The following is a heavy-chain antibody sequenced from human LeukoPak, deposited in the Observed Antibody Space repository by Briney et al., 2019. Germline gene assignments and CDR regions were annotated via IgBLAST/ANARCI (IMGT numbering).Heavy chain of an antibody. V-gene: IGHV5-51*01. CDR2: IYPGDSDT. J-gene: IGHJ4*02. Sequence: GESLKISCKGSGYSFSSYWIGWVRQMPGKGLEWMGIIYPGDSDTRYSPSFQGQVTISADKSISTAYLQWSSLTASDTAMYYCARHRPYSSGWRHFDYWGQGTLVTVSS. D-gene: IGHD6-19*01. CDR3: ARHRPYSSGWRHFDY. CDR1: GYSFSSYW.